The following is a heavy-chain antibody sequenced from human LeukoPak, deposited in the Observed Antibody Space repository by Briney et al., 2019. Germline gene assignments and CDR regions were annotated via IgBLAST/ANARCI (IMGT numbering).Heavy chain of an antibody. Sequence: TGGSLRLSCVASGFTFSTYAMSWVRRAPGKGLEWVSGVSDSGGGTYYADSVEGRFTISRDNSKHTLYLQMNSLRAEDTAVYYCAKSLGAAGHEPFNHWGQGTLVTVSS. V-gene: IGHV3-23*01. CDR2: VSDSGGGT. J-gene: IGHJ4*02. CDR3: AKSLGAAGHEPFNH. D-gene: IGHD6-13*01. CDR1: GFTFSTYA.